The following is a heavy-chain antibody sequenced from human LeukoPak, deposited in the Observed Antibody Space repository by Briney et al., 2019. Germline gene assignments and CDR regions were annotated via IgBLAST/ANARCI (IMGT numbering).Heavy chain of an antibody. D-gene: IGHD3-10*01. J-gene: IGHJ4*02. V-gene: IGHV3-30*18. CDR2: ISYDGINT. Sequence: GGSLRLSCVASGFAFRNYGMHWVRQAPGKGLEWVAVISYDGINTHYADSVKGRFTISKDNSKNTLYLQLDTLRPEDTAVYYCANDDARGFGEPSPYDYWGQGTRVIVSS. CDR1: GFAFRNYG. CDR3: ANDDARGFGEPSPYDY.